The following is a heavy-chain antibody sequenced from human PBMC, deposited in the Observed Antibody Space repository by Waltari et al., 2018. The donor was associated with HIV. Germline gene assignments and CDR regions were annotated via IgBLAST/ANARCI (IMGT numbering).Heavy chain of an antibody. V-gene: IGHV4-38-2*01. CDR3: ARAAISGATKGAFDI. D-gene: IGHD2-21*01. CDR2: IYHSGKT. J-gene: IGHJ3*02. Sequence: QVQLQESGPGLVKPSETLSLTCDVSGYSISSGYFWGWIRQPPGKGLEWIGSIYHSGKTYYNPALKRRVTKSVDTSKNQFSRKLSSVTAADTAVYYCARAAISGATKGAFDIWGQGTMVTVSS. CDR1: GYSISSGYF.